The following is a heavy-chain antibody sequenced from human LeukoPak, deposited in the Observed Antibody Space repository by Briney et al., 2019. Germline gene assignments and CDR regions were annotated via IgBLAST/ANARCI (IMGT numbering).Heavy chain of an antibody. CDR2: ISTTGGST. V-gene: IGHV3-23*01. CDR1: GFSFNNYA. Sequence: SGGSLRLSCAASGFSFNNYAMSWVRQAPGKGLEWVSAISTTGGSTYYADSVKDRFTVSRDNSKNTLSLQMDSLRVEDTALYYCAKDWTTVVTPKGYYFDSWGQGTLVTVSS. J-gene: IGHJ4*02. D-gene: IGHD4-23*01. CDR3: AKDWTTVVTPKGYYFDS.